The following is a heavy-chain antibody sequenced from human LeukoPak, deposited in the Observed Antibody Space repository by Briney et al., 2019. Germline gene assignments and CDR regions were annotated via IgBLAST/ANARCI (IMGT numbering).Heavy chain of an antibody. D-gene: IGHD3-22*01. CDR2: IYYSGST. V-gene: IGHV4-59*06. J-gene: IGHJ4*02. CDR1: GGSISSYY. CDR3: ARDYYDSSGYPAMGY. Sequence: PSETLSLTCTVSGGSISSYYWSWIRQHPGKGLEWIGYIYYSGSTYYNPSLKSRVTISVDTSKNQFSLKLSSVTAADTAVYYCARDYYDSSGYPAMGYWGQGTLVTVSS.